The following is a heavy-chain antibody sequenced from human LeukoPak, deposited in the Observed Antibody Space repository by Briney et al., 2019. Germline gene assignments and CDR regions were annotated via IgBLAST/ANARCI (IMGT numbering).Heavy chain of an antibody. CDR3: ARAGSHWHYAY. V-gene: IGHV3-7*01. J-gene: IGHJ4*02. D-gene: IGHD3-10*01. CDR2: IKQDGSER. Sequence: PGGSLRLSCAASGFTFRGFSMSWVRQSPTKGLEWVANIKQDGSERYYVDSVKGRFTISRDNAKNSLSLQMNNLRVEDTAVYYCARAGSHWHYAYWGQGTVVTVSS. CDR1: GFTFRGFS.